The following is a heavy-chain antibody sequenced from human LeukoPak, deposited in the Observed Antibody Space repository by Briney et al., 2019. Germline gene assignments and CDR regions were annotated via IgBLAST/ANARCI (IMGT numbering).Heavy chain of an antibody. D-gene: IGHD3-9*01. CDR3: ARDSNYDILTGYYNVRVDAFDI. J-gene: IGHJ3*02. Sequence: SVTVSCKDSGGTFSIYAISWVRQAPGQGLEWMGGIIPIFGTANYAQKFQGRVTMTRDTSTSTVYMELSSLRSEDTAVYYCARDSNYDILTGYYNVRVDAFDIWGQGTMVTVSS. CDR2: IIPIFGTA. CDR1: GGTFSIYA. V-gene: IGHV1-69*05.